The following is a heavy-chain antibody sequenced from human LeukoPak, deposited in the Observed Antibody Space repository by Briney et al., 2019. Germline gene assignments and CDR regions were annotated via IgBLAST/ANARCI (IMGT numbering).Heavy chain of an antibody. Sequence: PGGSLRLSCAASGFTFDDYAMYWVRQAPGKGLEWLSLITENGGTTYYADSVKGRSTISRDNSKNSLYLQMNSLRTEDTALYYCAKDTVSRSGSGNSYSAPDYWGQGTLVTVSS. CDR3: AKDTVSRSGSGNSYSAPDY. J-gene: IGHJ4*02. D-gene: IGHD4-23*01. V-gene: IGHV3-43*02. CDR1: GFTFDDYA. CDR2: ITENGGTT.